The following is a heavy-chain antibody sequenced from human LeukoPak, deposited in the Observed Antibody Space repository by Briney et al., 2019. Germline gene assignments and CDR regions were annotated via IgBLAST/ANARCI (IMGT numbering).Heavy chain of an antibody. J-gene: IGHJ3*02. CDR1: GYTFTGYY. Sequence: ASVKVSCKSSGYTFTGYYIHWVRQAPGQGLEWMGWINPNCGGTNYAQKFQARVTMTRDTSISTAYMELSRLRSDDTAVYYCARPYAAAPLDAFDIWGQGTMVTVSS. V-gene: IGHV1-2*02. D-gene: IGHD6-25*01. CDR2: INPNCGGT. CDR3: ARPYAAAPLDAFDI.